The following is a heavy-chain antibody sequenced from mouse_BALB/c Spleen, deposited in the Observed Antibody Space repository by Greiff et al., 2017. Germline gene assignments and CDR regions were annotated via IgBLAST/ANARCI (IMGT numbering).Heavy chain of an antibody. CDR3: ARLRYDAMVY. J-gene: IGHJ4*01. CDR2: INPSTGYT. Sequence: QVHVKQSGAELAKPGASVKMSCKASGYTFTSYWMHWVKQRPGQGLEWIGYINPSTGYTEYNQKFKDKATLTADKSSSTAYMQLSSLTSEDSAVYYCARLRYDAMVYWGQGTSVTVSS. V-gene: IGHV1-7*01. CDR1: GYTFTSYW.